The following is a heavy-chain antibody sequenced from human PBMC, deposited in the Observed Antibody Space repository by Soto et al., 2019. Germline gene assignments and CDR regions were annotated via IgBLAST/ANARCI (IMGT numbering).Heavy chain of an antibody. CDR1: GGTFSSYA. J-gene: IGHJ6*02. Sequence: GASVKVSCKASGGTFSSYAISWVRQAPGQGLEWMGGIIPIFGTANYAQKFQGRVTITADESTSTAYMELSSLRSEDTAVYYCARVGEDDYGDPHYYYYYGMDVWGQGTTVTVSS. CDR2: IIPIFGTA. V-gene: IGHV1-69*13. D-gene: IGHD4-17*01. CDR3: ARVGEDDYGDPHYYYYYGMDV.